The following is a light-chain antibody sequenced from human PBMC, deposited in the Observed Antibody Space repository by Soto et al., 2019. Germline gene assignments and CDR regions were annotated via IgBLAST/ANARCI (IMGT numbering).Light chain of an antibody. CDR2: GAS. V-gene: IGKV3-15*01. CDR3: QQYNDWPPT. CDR1: QSISSN. J-gene: IGKJ5*01. Sequence: EIVMTQSPATLSVSPGEGATLSCRASQSISSNLAWYQQKPGQAPRLLIYGASTRATGIPARFSGSGSGTEFPLTISSLQSEDFSVYDCQQYNDWPPTFGQGTRLEMK.